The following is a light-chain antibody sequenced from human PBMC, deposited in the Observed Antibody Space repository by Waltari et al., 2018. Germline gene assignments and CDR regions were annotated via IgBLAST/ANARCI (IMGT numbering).Light chain of an antibody. J-gene: IGKJ4*01. CDR1: QAIGHNF. Sequence: IVFTQSPDTLSLSPGERATLPCRASQAIGHNFLVWYQQKPGQAPRLLIHGASRRATGVPDRFSGSGSGTDFALTISRLEVEDFAVYYCEQYDGSVLTFGGGTKLEIK. CDR2: GAS. V-gene: IGKV3-20*01. CDR3: EQYDGSVLT.